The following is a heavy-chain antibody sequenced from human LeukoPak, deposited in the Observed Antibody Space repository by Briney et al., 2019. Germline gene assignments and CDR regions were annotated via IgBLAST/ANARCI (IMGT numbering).Heavy chain of an antibody. CDR2: INWNGGRK. Sequence: PGGSLRLSCEASGFTFSNHWMHWVRQAPGKGLEWVSGINWNGGRKGYADSVKGRFTISRDNAKNSLYLQMNSLRAEDTAIYYCARNFGGGDSSGPYFWGQGTLVTVSS. CDR1: GFTFSNHW. CDR3: ARNFGGGDSSGPYF. J-gene: IGHJ4*02. D-gene: IGHD3-22*01. V-gene: IGHV3-20*04.